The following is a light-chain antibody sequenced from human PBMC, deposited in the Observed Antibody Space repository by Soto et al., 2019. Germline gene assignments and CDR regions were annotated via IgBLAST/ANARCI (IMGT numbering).Light chain of an antibody. CDR1: QDMSKY. CDR2: DAS. Sequence: DIQMTQSPSPLSASVGDRVTITCQASQDMSKYLNWYQQKPGKAPKLLIYDASNLETGVPSRFSGSGSGTDFTFTISSLQPEDIATYYCQQYDNVPTFGGGTKVEIK. CDR3: QQYDNVPT. J-gene: IGKJ4*01. V-gene: IGKV1-33*01.